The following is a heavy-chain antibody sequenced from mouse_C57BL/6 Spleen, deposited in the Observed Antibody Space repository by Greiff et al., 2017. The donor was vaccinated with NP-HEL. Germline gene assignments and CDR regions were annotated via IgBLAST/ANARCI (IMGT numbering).Heavy chain of an antibody. V-gene: IGHV5-17*01. Sequence: EVMLVESGGGLVKPGGSLKLSCAASGFTFRDYGMHWVRQAPEKGLEWVAYISSGSSTIYYADTVKCRFTISRDNAKNTLFLQMTSLRSEYTAMYYCARKGIMVTTGYYYAMDYWVQGTSVTVSS. J-gene: IGHJ4*01. D-gene: IGHD2-2*01. CDR2: ISSGSSTI. CDR3: ARKGIMVTTGYYYAMDY. CDR1: GFTFRDYG.